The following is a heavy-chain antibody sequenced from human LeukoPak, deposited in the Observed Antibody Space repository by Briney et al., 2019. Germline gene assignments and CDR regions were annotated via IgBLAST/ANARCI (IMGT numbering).Heavy chain of an antibody. CDR3: ARKQYQLLYRVVTGYFQH. CDR2: ISGSGGST. D-gene: IGHD2-2*02. Sequence: PGGSLRLSCAASGFTFSSYAMSWVRQAPGKGLEWVSAISGSGGSTYYADSVKGRFTISRDNSKNTLYLQMNSLRAEDTAVYYCARKQYQLLYRVVTGYFQHWGQGTPVTVSS. V-gene: IGHV3-23*01. J-gene: IGHJ1*01. CDR1: GFTFSSYA.